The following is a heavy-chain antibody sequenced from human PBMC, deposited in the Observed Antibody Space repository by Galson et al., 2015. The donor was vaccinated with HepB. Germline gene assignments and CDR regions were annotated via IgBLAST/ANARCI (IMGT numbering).Heavy chain of an antibody. Sequence: SLRLSCAASGFTFSSYWMHWVRQAPGKGLVWVSRINDDGRSTSYADSVKGRFTISRDNAKNTLFLQVNSLRAEDTAVYYCARDLGDYLTSHYYGMDVWGQGTTVTVSS. D-gene: IGHD4-17*01. CDR1: GFTFSSYW. J-gene: IGHJ6*02. CDR3: ARDLGDYLTSHYYGMDV. V-gene: IGHV3-74*01. CDR2: INDDGRST.